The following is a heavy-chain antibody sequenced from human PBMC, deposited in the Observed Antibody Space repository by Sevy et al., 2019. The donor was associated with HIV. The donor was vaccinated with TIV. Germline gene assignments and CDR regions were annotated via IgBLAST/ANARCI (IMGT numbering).Heavy chain of an antibody. D-gene: IGHD5-12*01. CDR1: GFTFSSYW. V-gene: IGHV3-74*01. CDR2: INSDGSST. J-gene: IGHJ4*02. CDR3: AREGGYSGYDWDY. Sequence: GGSLRLSCAASGFTFSSYWMHWVRQAPGKGLVWVSRINSDGSSTSYADSVKGRFTISRDNAKKTLYLQMNSLRAEDTAVYYCAREGGYSGYDWDYWGQGTLVTVSS.